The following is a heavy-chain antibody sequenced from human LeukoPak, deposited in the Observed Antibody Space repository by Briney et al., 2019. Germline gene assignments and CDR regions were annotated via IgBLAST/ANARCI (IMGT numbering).Heavy chain of an antibody. CDR1: GFTFSSYA. D-gene: IGHD3-9*01. CDR2: ISGSGGST. V-gene: IGHV3-23*01. CDR3: ARASLGYYDILTGYSIPDY. Sequence: GGSLRLSCAASGFTFSSYAMSWVRQAPGKGLEWVSAISGSGGSTYYADSVKGRFTISRDNSKNTLYLQMNSLRAEDTAVYYCARASLGYYDILTGYSIPDYWGQGTLVTVSS. J-gene: IGHJ4*02.